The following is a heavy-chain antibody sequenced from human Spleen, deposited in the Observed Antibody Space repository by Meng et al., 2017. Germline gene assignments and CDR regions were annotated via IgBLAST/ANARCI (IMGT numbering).Heavy chain of an antibody. D-gene: IGHD3-10*01. CDR3: ARDLKLGADY. CDR1: GFTFRSYS. V-gene: IGHV3-21*01. Sequence: GASLKISCAASGFTFRSYSMNWVRQAPGKGLERVSSITPSFFVFYADSVKGRFTISRDNATNSVFLQMNSLTVDDTAVYYCARDLKLGADYWGQGTLVTVSS. J-gene: IGHJ4*02. CDR2: ITPSFFV.